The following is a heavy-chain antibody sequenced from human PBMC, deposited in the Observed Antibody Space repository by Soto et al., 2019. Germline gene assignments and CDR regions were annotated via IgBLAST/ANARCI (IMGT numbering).Heavy chain of an antibody. V-gene: IGHV3-23*01. CDR2: INSRAGTT. CDR1: GFTFRSFA. J-gene: IGHJ4*02. CDR3: AKDRSSTSCYAVDY. D-gene: IGHD2-2*01. Sequence: EVQLLESGGGLVQPGGSLRLACAASGFTFRSFAMSWVRQAPGKGLEWVSGINSRAGTTDYADSVKGRFTISRDNSKNTLYLQMNSLTAEDTAVYYCAKDRSSTSCYAVDYWGRGSLVTVSS.